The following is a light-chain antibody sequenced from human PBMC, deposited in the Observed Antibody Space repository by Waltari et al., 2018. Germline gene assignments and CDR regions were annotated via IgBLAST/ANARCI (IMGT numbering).Light chain of an antibody. Sequence: QPVLTQPPSSSGTPGPRLTMSFSGRLSNIGNNFVNWYQQLPGTTPKLLIYRDNQRPSGVPDRFSGSKSGTSASLVISGLRSEDEAVYYCATWDDSLNILFGGGTNLTVL. CDR1: LSNIGNNF. V-gene: IGLV1-47*01. CDR3: ATWDDSLNIL. CDR2: RDN. J-gene: IGLJ2*01.